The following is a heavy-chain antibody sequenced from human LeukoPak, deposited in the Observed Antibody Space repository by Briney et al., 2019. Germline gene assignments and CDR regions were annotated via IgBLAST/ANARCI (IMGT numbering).Heavy chain of an antibody. J-gene: IGHJ1*01. CDR2: IDYDGGSG. CDR1: GFTLSSYE. CDR3: TRNSGWYGLS. Sequence: GGSLRLSCTVSGFTLSSYEMSWIRQAPEKGLGWVSSIDYDGGSGHYADSVKGRFTISRDNSNNTLFLHLNSLRGEDTAVYYCTRNSGWYGLSWGQGTLVTVSS. V-gene: IGHV3-23*01. D-gene: IGHD6-19*01.